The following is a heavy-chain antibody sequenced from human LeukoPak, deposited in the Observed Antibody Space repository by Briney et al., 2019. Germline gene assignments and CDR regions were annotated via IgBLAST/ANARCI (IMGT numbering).Heavy chain of an antibody. D-gene: IGHD3-10*01. Sequence: GGSLRLSCAASGFTFDDYPMHWVRQATGKGLEWLSLISGDGYSTYYADPVKGRFTISRDNSKNSLYLQMNSLRTEDTALYYCAKSRGGPTMVRGVTSATDVYGMDVWGQGTTVTVSS. V-gene: IGHV3-43*02. J-gene: IGHJ6*02. CDR2: ISGDGYST. CDR3: AKSRGGPTMVRGVTSATDVYGMDV. CDR1: GFTFDDYP.